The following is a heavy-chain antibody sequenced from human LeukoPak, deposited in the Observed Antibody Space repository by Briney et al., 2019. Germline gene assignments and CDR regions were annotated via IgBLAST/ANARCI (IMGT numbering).Heavy chain of an antibody. J-gene: IGHJ4*02. CDR3: AREGYRGFDY. CDR1: GFTVSSTC. CDR2: IYSGDTT. Sequence: GGSLRLSCAASGFTVSSTCMSWVRQAPGKGLEWVSFIYSGDTTYYADSVKGRFTISRDNAKNSLYLQMNSLRAEDTAVYYCAREGYRGFDYWGQGTLVTVSS. D-gene: IGHD6-13*01. V-gene: IGHV3-53*01.